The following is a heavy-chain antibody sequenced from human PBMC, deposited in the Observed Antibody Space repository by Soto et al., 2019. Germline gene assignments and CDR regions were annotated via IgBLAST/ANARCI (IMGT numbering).Heavy chain of an antibody. V-gene: IGHV3-64*01. CDR1: GFTFSSYA. J-gene: IGHJ6*03. CDR2: ISSNGGST. D-gene: IGHD6-6*01. CDR3: ARGAARLFCLNYMDV. Sequence: GGSLRLSCAASGFTFSSYAMHWVRQAPGKGLEYVSAISSNGGSTYYANSVKGRFTISRDNSKNTLYLQMGSLRAEDMAVYYCARGAARLFCLNYMDVWGKGTTVTVSS.